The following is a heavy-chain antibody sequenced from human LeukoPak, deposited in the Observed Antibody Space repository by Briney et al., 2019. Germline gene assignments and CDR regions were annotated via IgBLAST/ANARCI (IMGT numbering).Heavy chain of an antibody. D-gene: IGHD1-26*01. CDR3: ARDQGGTSGYYGMDV. V-gene: IGHV4-59*01. CDR2: IHYSGRT. CDR1: GGSISTYY. J-gene: IGHJ6*02. Sequence: SETLSLICTVSGGSISTYYWSWIRQPPGKGLGWIGYIHYSGRTNYNPSLQSRVTISVDTSKNQFSLKLRFVTAADTALYYCARDQGGTSGYYGMDVWGQGTTVTVSS.